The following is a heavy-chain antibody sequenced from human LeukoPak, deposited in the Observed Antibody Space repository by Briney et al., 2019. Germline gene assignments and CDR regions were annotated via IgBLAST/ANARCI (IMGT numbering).Heavy chain of an antibody. D-gene: IGHD6-13*01. CDR1: GYSFTSHW. CDR2: IYPSDSDT. CDR3: ARQTIAAAGKNFDY. V-gene: IGHV5-51*01. J-gene: IGHJ4*02. Sequence: GESLKISCKGSGYSFTSHWIVWVRQMPGKGLEWMGIIYPSDSDTKYSPSFQGQVTISADKSISTAYLQWSSLKASDTAMYYCARQTIAAAGKNFDYWGQGTLVTVSS.